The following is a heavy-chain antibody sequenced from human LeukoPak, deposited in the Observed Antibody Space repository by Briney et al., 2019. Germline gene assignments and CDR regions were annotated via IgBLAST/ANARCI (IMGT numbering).Heavy chain of an antibody. Sequence: SETLSLTCTVSGGSISSSRYYWGWIRQPPGKGLEWIGNIYYSGSTNYNPSLKSRVAISVDTSKHQFSLKLRSVTAADTAVYYCAGEGVGATDDAVDVWGQGIVVTVSS. D-gene: IGHD1-26*01. CDR2: IYYSGST. V-gene: IGHV4-39*07. CDR3: AGEGVGATDDAVDV. J-gene: IGHJ3*01. CDR1: GGSISSSRYY.